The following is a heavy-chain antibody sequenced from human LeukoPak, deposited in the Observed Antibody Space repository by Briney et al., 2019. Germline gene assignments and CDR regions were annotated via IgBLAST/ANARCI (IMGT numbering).Heavy chain of an antibody. V-gene: IGHV4-34*01. Sequence: SETLSLTCAVYGESFSGYYWGWIRQPPGKGLEWIGEVNHSGSTNYNPSLKSRVTISIDTSKNQFSLNLRSVTAADTAVYYCARGNVVAAVKHWGQGTLVTVSS. CDR3: ARGNVVAAVKH. CDR1: GESFSGYY. D-gene: IGHD1-26*01. J-gene: IGHJ1*01. CDR2: VNHSGST.